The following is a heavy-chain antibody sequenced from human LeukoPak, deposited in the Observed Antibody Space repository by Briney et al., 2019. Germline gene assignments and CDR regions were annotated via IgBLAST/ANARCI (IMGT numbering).Heavy chain of an antibody. CDR3: ARDSDSGYGPFAS. D-gene: IGHD5-12*01. CDR2: IHSGGTT. CDR1: GFTFNNYA. V-gene: IGHV3-53*01. J-gene: IGHJ4*02. Sequence: PGGSLRLSCAASGFTFNNYAMNWVRQAPGKGLEWVSVIHSGGTTNYADSVQGRFTISRDNSKTTVYLHMNSLRAEDTAVYYCARDSDSGYGPFASWGQGTLVTVSS.